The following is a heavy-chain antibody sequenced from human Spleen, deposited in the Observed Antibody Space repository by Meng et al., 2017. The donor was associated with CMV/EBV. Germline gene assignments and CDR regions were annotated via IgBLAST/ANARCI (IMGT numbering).Heavy chain of an antibody. CDR2: MRRGGNT. CDR3: ARERRDSGSYDPVGYDF. D-gene: IGHD1-26*01. V-gene: IGHV3-53*01. J-gene: IGHJ4*02. Sequence: GGYLRLSCAASGFTVSHNSMGWVRQAPGKGLEWVSLMRRGGNTDYADSVEGRFTVSRDNSRNTIYLQMNSLRAEDTAVYFCARERRDSGSYDPVGYDFWGQGTLVTVSS. CDR1: GFTVSHNS.